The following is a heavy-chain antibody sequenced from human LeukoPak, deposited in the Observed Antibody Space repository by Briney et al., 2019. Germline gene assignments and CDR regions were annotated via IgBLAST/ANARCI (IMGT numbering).Heavy chain of an antibody. CDR2: INHSGCT. D-gene: IGHD6-13*01. Sequence: PSETLSLTCTVSGGSISSSSYYWGWIRQPPGKGLDWIGEINHSGCTTYNPSLKSRVTISVDTSKNQFSLKLSSVTAADTAVYYCARSGGSSWYSYQKTYASKRWYWFDPWGQGTLVTVSS. CDR1: GGSISSSSYY. J-gene: IGHJ5*02. CDR3: ARSGGSSWYSYQKTYASKRWYWFDP. V-gene: IGHV4-39*07.